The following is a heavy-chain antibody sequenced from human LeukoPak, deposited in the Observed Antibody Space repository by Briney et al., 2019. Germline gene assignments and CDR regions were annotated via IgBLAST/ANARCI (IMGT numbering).Heavy chain of an antibody. J-gene: IGHJ4*02. V-gene: IGHV4-39*01. Sequence: SETLSLTCTVSGGSISSSGYYWGWIRQPPGKGLEWIGSIYYSGSTYYNPSLKSRVTISVDTSKNQFSLKLSSVTAADTAVYYCARQGAAGSFDYWGQGTLVTVSS. D-gene: IGHD6-13*01. CDR3: ARQGAAGSFDY. CDR2: IYYSGST. CDR1: GGSISSSGYY.